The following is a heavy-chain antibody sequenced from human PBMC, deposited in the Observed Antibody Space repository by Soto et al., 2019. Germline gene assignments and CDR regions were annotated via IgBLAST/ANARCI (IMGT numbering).Heavy chain of an antibody. CDR1: GFTVSSNY. D-gene: IGHD3-22*01. Sequence: GGSLRLSXAASGFTVSSNYMSWVRQAPGKGLEWVSVIYSGGSTYYADSVKGRFTISRDNSKNTLYLQMNSLRAEDTAVYYCAREHYYDSSGYFDYWGQGTLVTVSS. CDR2: IYSGGST. J-gene: IGHJ4*02. CDR3: AREHYYDSSGYFDY. V-gene: IGHV3-53*01.